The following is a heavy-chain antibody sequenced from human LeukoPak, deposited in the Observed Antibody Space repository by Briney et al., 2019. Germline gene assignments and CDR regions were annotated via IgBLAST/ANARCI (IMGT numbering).Heavy chain of an antibody. V-gene: IGHV4-4*07. CDR1: GGSISSYY. Sequence: SETLSLTCTVSGGSISSYYWSWIRQPAGKGLEWIGRIYTSGSTNYNPSLKSRVTMSVDTSKNQFSLKLSSVTAADTAVYYCARDRVDDSSGYYQYYFDYWGQGTLVTVSS. CDR2: IYTSGST. J-gene: IGHJ4*02. CDR3: ARDRVDDSSGYYQYYFDY. D-gene: IGHD3-22*01.